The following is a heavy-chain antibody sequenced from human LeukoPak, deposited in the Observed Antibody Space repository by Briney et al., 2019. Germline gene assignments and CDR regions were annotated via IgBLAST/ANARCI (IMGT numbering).Heavy chain of an antibody. CDR3: ARGRRIAARFGWFDP. J-gene: IGHJ5*02. CDR2: INTNTGNP. V-gene: IGHV7-4-1*02. D-gene: IGHD6-6*01. CDR1: GYTFTSYA. Sequence: GASVKVSCKASGYTFTSYAMNWARQAPGQGLEWMGWINTNTGNPTYAQGFTGRFVFSLDTSVSTAYLQISSLKAEDTAVYYCARGRRIAARFGWFDPWGQGTLVTVSS.